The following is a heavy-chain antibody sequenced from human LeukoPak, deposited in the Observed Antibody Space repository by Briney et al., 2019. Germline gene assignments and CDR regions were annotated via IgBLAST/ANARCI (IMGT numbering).Heavy chain of an antibody. D-gene: IGHD6-25*01. J-gene: IGHJ3*02. Sequence: PSETLSLTCTVSGGSISSYYWSWIRQSPEKGLEWIGYISYSGSTNYNPSLKSRVTISVDTSKNQFSLKLSSVTAADMAVYYCARGSFQRAFDIWGQGTMVTVSS. CDR3: ARGSFQRAFDI. CDR2: ISYSGST. V-gene: IGHV4-59*01. CDR1: GGSISSYY.